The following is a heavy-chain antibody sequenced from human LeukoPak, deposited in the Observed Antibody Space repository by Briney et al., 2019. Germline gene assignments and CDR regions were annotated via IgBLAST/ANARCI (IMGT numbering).Heavy chain of an antibody. V-gene: IGHV4-59*12. CDR1: GGSISSYY. CDR2: IYYSGNT. Sequence: SEALSLTCTVSGGSISSYYWSWIRQPPGKGLEWIGYIYYSGNTYYNPSLKSRVTISVDTSKNQFSLKLTSVTAADTAVYYCARDNDFFDYWGQGTLVTVSS. J-gene: IGHJ4*02. CDR3: ARDNDFFDY.